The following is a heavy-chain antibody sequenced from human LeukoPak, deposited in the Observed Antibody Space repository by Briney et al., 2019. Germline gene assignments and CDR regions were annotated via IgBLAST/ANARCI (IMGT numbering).Heavy chain of an antibody. CDR2: IYTSGST. V-gene: IGHV4-4*07. D-gene: IGHD4-17*01. CDR1: GGSISSYC. J-gene: IGHJ5*02. CDR3: ARDRPRPPGDWFDP. Sequence: ASETLSLTCTVSGGSISSYCWSWIRQPAGKGLEWIGRIYTSGSTTYNPSLKSRVTMSVDTSKTQFSLKLSSVTAADTAVYYCARDRPRPPGDWFDPWGQGTLVTVS.